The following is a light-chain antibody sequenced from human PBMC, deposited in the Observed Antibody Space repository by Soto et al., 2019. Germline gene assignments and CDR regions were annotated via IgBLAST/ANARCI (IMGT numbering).Light chain of an antibody. V-gene: IGLV1-44*01. CDR1: SSNIGTSP. CDR3: AACDDSLSGDV. J-gene: IGLJ1*01. Sequence: QSVLTQPPSASGTPGQRVTISCSGSSSNIGTSPVNWYQHLPGTAPKLFIYSDNQRPSGVPDRFSGSKSGTSASLAISGLQSDDEAEYYCAACDDSLSGDVFGTGTKLTVL. CDR2: SDN.